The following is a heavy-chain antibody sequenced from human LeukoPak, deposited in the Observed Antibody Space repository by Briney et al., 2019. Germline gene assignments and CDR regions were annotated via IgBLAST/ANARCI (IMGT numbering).Heavy chain of an antibody. D-gene: IGHD3-10*01. CDR1: GDSVSSNSAA. CDR2: TYHRSKWYN. J-gene: IGHJ6*03. V-gene: IGHV6-1*01. CDR3: ARGAHSPSELWFGELNSSYYYYYYMDV. Sequence: SQTLSLTSAISGDSVSSNSAAWNWIRQSPSRGLEWLGRTYHRSKWYNDYAVSVKSRITINPDTSKNQFSLQLNSVTPEDTAVYYCARGAHSPSELWFGELNSSYYYYYYMDVWGKGTTVTVSS.